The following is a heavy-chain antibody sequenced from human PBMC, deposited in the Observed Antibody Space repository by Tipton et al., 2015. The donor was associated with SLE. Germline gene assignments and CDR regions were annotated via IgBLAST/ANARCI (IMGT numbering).Heavy chain of an antibody. CDR2: IYYSGST. CDR1: GGSISSYY. J-gene: IGHJ2*01. CDR3: ARDYGYCSSTSCDPWYFDL. Sequence: TLSLTCTVSGGSISSYYWSWIRQPPGKGLEWIGYIYYSGSTNYNPSLKSRVTISVDTSKNQFSLKLSSVTAADTAVYYCARDYGYCSSTSCDPWYFDLWGRGTMVTVSS. V-gene: IGHV4-59*01. D-gene: IGHD2-2*01.